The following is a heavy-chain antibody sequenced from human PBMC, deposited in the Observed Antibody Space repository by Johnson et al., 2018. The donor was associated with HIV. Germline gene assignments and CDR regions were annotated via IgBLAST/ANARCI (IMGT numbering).Heavy chain of an antibody. J-gene: IGHJ3*02. D-gene: IGHD3-3*01. Sequence: QVQLLESGGGVVQPGRSLRLSCAASAFTFSSYAMHWVRQAPGKGLEWVTFIRYDGSNKYYADSVKGRFTISRDNSKNTLYLQMNSLRAEDTAVYYCARGGSGYDDAFDIWGQGTMVTVSS. V-gene: IGHV3-30*07. CDR3: ARGGSGYDDAFDI. CDR2: IRYDGSNK. CDR1: AFTFSSYA.